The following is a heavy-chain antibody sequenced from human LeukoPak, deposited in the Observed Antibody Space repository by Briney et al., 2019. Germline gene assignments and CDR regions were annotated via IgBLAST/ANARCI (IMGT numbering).Heavy chain of an antibody. Sequence: GGSLRLSCAASGFTFSNFAMSWVRQAPGKGLEWVSFISGNGGSTYYADSVKGRYTISKDKSKNTLYLQVNSLRAEDTAVFYCVEDQYGGNARGAYHIWGQGTMVTVSS. V-gene: IGHV3-23*01. D-gene: IGHD4-23*01. J-gene: IGHJ3*02. CDR2: ISGNGGST. CDR1: GFTFSNFA. CDR3: VEDQYGGNARGAYHI.